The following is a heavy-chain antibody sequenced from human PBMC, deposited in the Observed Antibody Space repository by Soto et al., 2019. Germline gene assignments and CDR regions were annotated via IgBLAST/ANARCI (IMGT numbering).Heavy chain of an antibody. CDR2: ISYDGSNK. CDR3: ARDADCSDGSCYYRGGYFDY. CDR1: GFTFSSYA. J-gene: IGHJ4*02. V-gene: IGHV3-30-3*01. D-gene: IGHD2-15*01. Sequence: QVQLVESGGGVVQPGRSLRLSCAASGFTFSSYAMHWVREAPGKGLEWVAVISYDGSNKYYADSVKGRFTISRDNSKNTLYLQMNSLRAEDTAVYYCARDADCSDGSCYYRGGYFDYWGQGTLVPVSS.